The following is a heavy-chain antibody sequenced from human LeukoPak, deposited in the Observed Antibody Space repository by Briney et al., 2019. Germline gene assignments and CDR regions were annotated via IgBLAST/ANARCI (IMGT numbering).Heavy chain of an antibody. CDR1: GFTFSDYY. CDR2: ISSSSSYI. V-gene: IGHV3-11*06. J-gene: IGHJ4*02. Sequence: GGSLRLSCAASGFTFSDYYMSWIRQAPGKGLEWVSSISSSSSYIYYADSVKGRFTISRDNAKNSLYLQMNSLRAEDTAVYYCARDYDFWSGLDCWGQGTLVTVSS. D-gene: IGHD3-3*01. CDR3: ARDYDFWSGLDC.